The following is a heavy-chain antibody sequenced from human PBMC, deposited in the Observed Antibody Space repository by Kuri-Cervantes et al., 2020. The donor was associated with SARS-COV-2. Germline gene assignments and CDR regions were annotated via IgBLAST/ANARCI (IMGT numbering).Heavy chain of an antibody. Sequence: GGSLRLSCAASGFTFSSYEMNWVRQAPGKGLEWVSYISSSGSTIYYADSVKGRFTISRDNAKSSLYLQMNSLRAEDTAVYYCARRLEYDFWSGPLDAFDIWGQGTMVTVSS. CDR3: ARRLEYDFWSGPLDAFDI. V-gene: IGHV3-48*03. CDR1: GFTFSSYE. J-gene: IGHJ3*02. D-gene: IGHD3-3*01. CDR2: ISSSGSTI.